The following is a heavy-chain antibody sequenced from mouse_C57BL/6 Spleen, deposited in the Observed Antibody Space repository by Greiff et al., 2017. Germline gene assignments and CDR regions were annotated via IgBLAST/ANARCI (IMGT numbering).Heavy chain of an antibody. V-gene: IGHV1-80*01. CDR1: GYAFSSYW. D-gene: IGHD1-1*01. CDR2: IYPGDGDT. CDR3: ARSHYYGSSPDY. J-gene: IGHJ2*01. Sequence: VQLQQSGASVKISCKASGYAFSSYWMNWVKQRPGKGLEWIGQIYPGDGDTNYNGKFKGKATLTADKSSSTAYMQLSSMTSEDSAVYFCARSHYYGSSPDYWGQGTTLTVSS.